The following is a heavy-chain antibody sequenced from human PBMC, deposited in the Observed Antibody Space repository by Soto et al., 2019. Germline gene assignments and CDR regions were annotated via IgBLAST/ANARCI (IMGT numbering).Heavy chain of an antibody. J-gene: IGHJ4*02. V-gene: IGHV4-59*01. CDR1: GGSISNFH. CDR3: ARAPRPVIRGWGYLDY. CDR2: IYSGGST. Sequence: QVQLQESGPGLVKPSETLSLTCTVSGGSISNFHWNWIRQSPGKGLEWIGYIYSGGSTNYNPSHMSRVTILVDTPKNQSALKLTPVTAADTAMYYCARAPRPVIRGWGYLDYWGQGTLVTVSS. D-gene: IGHD3-10*01.